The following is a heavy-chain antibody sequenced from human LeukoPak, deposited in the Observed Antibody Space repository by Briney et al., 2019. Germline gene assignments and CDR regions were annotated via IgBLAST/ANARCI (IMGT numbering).Heavy chain of an antibody. D-gene: IGHD4-23*01. Sequence: SETLSLTCAVYGGSFSGYYWSWIRQPPGKGLEWIGETNHSGSTNYNPSLKSRVTISVDTSKNQFSLKLGSVTAADTAVYYCARGGKGRSNYWGQGTLVTVSS. J-gene: IGHJ4*02. CDR3: ARGGKGRSNY. V-gene: IGHV4-34*01. CDR2: TNHSGST. CDR1: GGSFSGYY.